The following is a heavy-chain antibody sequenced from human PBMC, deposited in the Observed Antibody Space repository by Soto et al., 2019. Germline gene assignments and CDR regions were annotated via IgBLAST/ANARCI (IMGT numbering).Heavy chain of an antibody. D-gene: IGHD3-3*01. CDR3: ARVYYDFWSGYDF. J-gene: IGHJ4*02. CDR2: IYYSGST. CDR1: GGSISSGGYY. Sequence: SETLSLTCTVSGGSISSGGYYWSWIRQHPGKGLEWIGYIYYSGSTYYNPSLKSRVTISVDTSKNQFSLKLSSVTAADTAVYYCARVYYDFWSGYDFWGQGIPVTVSS. V-gene: IGHV4-31*03.